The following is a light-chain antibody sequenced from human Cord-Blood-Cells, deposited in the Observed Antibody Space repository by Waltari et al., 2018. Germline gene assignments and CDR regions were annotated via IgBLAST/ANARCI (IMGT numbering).Light chain of an antibody. Sequence: QSALTQPASVSGSPGQSITISCTGTSSDVGSYNLVSWYQQHPGKAPKLMIYDVSKRPSGVSNRFSGSKVGNTASLTIPGLQAEDEADYYCSSYTGSSTVVFGGGTKLTVL. J-gene: IGLJ3*02. CDR3: SSYTGSSTVV. V-gene: IGLV2-23*02. CDR1: SSDVGSYNL. CDR2: DVS.